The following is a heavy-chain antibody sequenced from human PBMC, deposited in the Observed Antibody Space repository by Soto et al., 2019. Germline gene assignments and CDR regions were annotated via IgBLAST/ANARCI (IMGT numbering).Heavy chain of an antibody. J-gene: IGHJ4*02. V-gene: IGHV1-18*01. Sequence: QVQLVQSGAEVKKPGASVKVSXXXSXXXXTSXGIXXXXQAXXQGLEWMGWISAYNGNTNYAQKLQGRVTMTTDTSTSTAYMELRSLRSDDTXXXXXXXXRXXXALDYWGQGTLVTVSS. CDR3: XXXRXXXALDY. CDR1: XXXXTSXG. CDR2: ISAYNGNT.